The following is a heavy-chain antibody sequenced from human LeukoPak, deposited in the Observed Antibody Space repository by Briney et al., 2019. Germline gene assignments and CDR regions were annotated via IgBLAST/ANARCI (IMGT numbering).Heavy chain of an antibody. CDR1: GVSISSGSYY. Sequence: SETLSLTCTVSGVSISSGSYYWRWIRHPAGKGLEWIGRIYTSGSTNYNPSLKSRVTISVDTSKNQFSLKLSSVTAADTAVYYCARGVLRFLEWLPTLDYWGQGTLVTVSS. J-gene: IGHJ4*02. CDR2: IYTSGST. V-gene: IGHV4-61*02. D-gene: IGHD3-3*01. CDR3: ARGVLRFLEWLPTLDY.